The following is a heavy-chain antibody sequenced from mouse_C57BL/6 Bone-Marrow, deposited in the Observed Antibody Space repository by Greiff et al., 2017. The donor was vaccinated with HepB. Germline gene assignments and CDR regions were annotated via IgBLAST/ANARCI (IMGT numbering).Heavy chain of an antibody. CDR1: GFNIKDYY. V-gene: IGHV14-2*01. Sequence: EVKLMESGAELVKPGASVKLSCTASGFNIKDYYMHWVKQRTEQGLEWIGRIDPEDGETKYAPKFQGKATITADTSSNTAYLQLSSLTSEDTAVYYCAFIFLNGHEGFAYWGQGTLVTVSA. D-gene: IGHD2-2*01. CDR3: AFIFLNGHEGFAY. J-gene: IGHJ3*01. CDR2: IDPEDGET.